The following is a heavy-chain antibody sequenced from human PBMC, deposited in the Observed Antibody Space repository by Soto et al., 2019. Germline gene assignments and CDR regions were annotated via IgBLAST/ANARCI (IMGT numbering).Heavy chain of an antibody. Sequence: QVQLQESGPGLVKPSQTLSVTCTVSGGSISSGGSYWSWIRQHPGKGLEGIGYIHYSGTTYYNPSLKSRVTISIDTSKKQFSLKLSSVTAADTAVYYCARDRDSYGFHDYWGQGTLVTVSS. CDR1: GGSISSGGSY. J-gene: IGHJ4*02. V-gene: IGHV4-31*03. CDR3: ARDRDSYGFHDY. D-gene: IGHD5-18*01. CDR2: IHYSGTT.